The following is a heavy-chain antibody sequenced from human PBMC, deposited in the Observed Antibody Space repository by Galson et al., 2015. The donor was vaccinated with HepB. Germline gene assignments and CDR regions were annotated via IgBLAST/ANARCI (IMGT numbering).Heavy chain of an antibody. Sequence: SVKVSCKASGYTFTSYAMHWVRQAPGQRLEWMGWINAGNGNTKYSQKFQGRVTITRDTSASTANMELSSLRSEDTAVYYCARVGDCSSTSCYRHYYYGMDVWGQGTTVTVSS. CDR3: ARVGDCSSTSCYRHYYYGMDV. D-gene: IGHD2-2*01. V-gene: IGHV1-3*01. J-gene: IGHJ6*02. CDR1: GYTFTSYA. CDR2: INAGNGNT.